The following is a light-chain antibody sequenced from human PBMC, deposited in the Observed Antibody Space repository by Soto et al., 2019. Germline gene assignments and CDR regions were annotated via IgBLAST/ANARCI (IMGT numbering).Light chain of an antibody. J-gene: IGKJ5*01. CDR1: QSVITN. CDR3: QQYGTSPRIT. CDR2: DAS. V-gene: IGKV3-20*01. Sequence: EIVLTQSPGTLSLSPGARAPLSCRASQSVITNLAWYQQKPGQAPRLLIYDASSRATGIPDRFSGSGSGTDFTLTISRLEPEDFAVYYCQQYGTSPRITFGQGTRLEIK.